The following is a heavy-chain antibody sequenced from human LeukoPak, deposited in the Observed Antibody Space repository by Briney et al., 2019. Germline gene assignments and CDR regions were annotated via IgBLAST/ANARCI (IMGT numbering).Heavy chain of an antibody. CDR3: AREVGYSSSWLVY. Sequence: GGSLRLSCAASGFTFSSYWMSWVRQAPGKGLEWVANIKQDGSEKYYVDSVKGRFTISRDNAKNSLYLQMNSLRAEDTAVYYCAREVGYSSSWLVYWGQGTLVTVSS. CDR1: GFTFSSYW. V-gene: IGHV3-7*01. J-gene: IGHJ4*02. CDR2: IKQDGSEK. D-gene: IGHD6-13*01.